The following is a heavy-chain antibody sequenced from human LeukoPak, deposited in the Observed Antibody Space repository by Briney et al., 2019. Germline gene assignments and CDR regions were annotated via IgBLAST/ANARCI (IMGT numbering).Heavy chain of an antibody. CDR2: IYYSGST. J-gene: IGHJ4*02. CDR1: GGSISSGGYY. V-gene: IGHV4-31*03. Sequence: SETLSLTCTVPGGSISSGGYYWSWIRQHPGKGLEWIGYIYYSGSTYYNPSLKSRVTISVDTSKNQFSLKLSSVTAADTAVYYCARDQGINSSGYFAFDYWGQGTLVTVSS. CDR3: ARDQGINSSGYFAFDY. D-gene: IGHD3-22*01.